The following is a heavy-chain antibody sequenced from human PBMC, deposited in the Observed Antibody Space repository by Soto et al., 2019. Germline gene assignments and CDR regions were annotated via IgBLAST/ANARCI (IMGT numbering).Heavy chain of an antibody. V-gene: IGHV3-30*18. CDR2: ISYDGSNK. D-gene: IGHD4-17*01. CDR1: GFTFSSYG. CDR3: AKDHPGDYTFDC. Sequence: PGGSLRLSCAASGFTFSSYGMHWVRQAPGKGLEWVAVISYDGSNKYYADSVKGRFTISRDNSKNTLYLQMNSLRAEDTAVYYCAKDHPGDYTFDCWGEGTLLTVS. J-gene: IGHJ4*02.